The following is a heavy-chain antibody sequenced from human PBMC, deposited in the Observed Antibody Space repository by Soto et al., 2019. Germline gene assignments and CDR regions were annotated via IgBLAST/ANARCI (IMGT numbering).Heavy chain of an antibody. CDR2: ISSSSSSI. D-gene: IGHD3-3*01. J-gene: IGHJ4*02. CDR1: GFTFSSYS. V-gene: IGHV3-21*01. Sequence: GGSLRLSSAASGFTFSSYSMNGFRQPPGKGREWVSSISSSSSSIYYAHSVKGRFTISRDNAKNSLYLHMNSLRAEDTAVYYCASDAFGVVISSSGSDYWGQGTLVTVSS. CDR3: ASDAFGVVISSSGSDY.